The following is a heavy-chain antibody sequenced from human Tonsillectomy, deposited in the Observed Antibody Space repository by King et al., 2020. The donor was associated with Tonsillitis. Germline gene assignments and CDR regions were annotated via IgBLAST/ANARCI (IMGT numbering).Heavy chain of an antibody. J-gene: IGHJ6*02. CDR2: ISYDGTNK. D-gene: IGHD2-2*01. V-gene: IGHV3-30*04. CDR1: GLTFSTYA. Sequence: QLVQSGGGVVQPGRSLRLSCATSGLTFSTYAMHCVRQAPGKGLEWVAVISYDGTNKYYADSVKGRFTISRDNSKNTLYLQMNSLRAEDTAVYYCVRGGGVLLKPAALGDGMDVWGQGTTVTVSS. CDR3: VRGGGVLLKPAALGDGMDV.